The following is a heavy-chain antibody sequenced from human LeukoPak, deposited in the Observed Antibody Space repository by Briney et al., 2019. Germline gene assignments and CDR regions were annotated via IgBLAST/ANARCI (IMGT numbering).Heavy chain of an antibody. CDR3: ASCPATVTNQNKHYYYYMDV. V-gene: IGHV4-39*07. D-gene: IGHD4-11*01. CDR2: IYYSGST. CDR1: GGSISSSSYY. Sequence: PSETLSLTCTVSGGSISSSSYYWGWIRQPPGKGLEWIGSIYYSGSTNYNPSLKSRVTISVDTSKNRFSLKLSSVTAADTAVYYCASCPATVTNQNKHYYYYMDVWGKGTTVTVSS. J-gene: IGHJ6*03.